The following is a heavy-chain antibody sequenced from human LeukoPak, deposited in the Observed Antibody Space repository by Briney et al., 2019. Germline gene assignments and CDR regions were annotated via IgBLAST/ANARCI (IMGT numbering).Heavy chain of an antibody. CDR2: MNPNSGNT. Sequence: ASVKVSCKASGYTFTSYDINWVRQATGQGLEWMGWMNPNSGNTGYAQKFQGRVTMTRNTSISTAYMELSSLRSEDTAVYYRARVVSRKYAYGYNWFDPWGQGTLVTVSS. CDR1: GYTFTSYD. V-gene: IGHV1-8*01. D-gene: IGHD5/OR15-5a*01. J-gene: IGHJ5*02. CDR3: ARVVSRKYAYGYNWFDP.